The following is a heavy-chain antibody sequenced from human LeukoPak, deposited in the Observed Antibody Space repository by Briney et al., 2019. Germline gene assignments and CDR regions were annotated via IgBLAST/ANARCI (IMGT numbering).Heavy chain of an antibody. CDR3: ARDGQLVNGHDY. J-gene: IGHJ4*02. CDR1: GFTFSSYS. CDR2: ISSGSAYI. V-gene: IGHV3-21*01. Sequence: GGSLRLSCAASGFTFSSYSMNWVRQAPGKGLEWISSISSGSAYIDYAGSVKGRFTISRDNAKKSLYLEMSSLRADDTAMYFCARDGQLVNGHDYWGQGTPVTVSS. D-gene: IGHD1-1*01.